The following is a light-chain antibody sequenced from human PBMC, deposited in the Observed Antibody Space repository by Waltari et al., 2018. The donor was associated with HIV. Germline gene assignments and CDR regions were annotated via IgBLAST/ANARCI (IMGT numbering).Light chain of an antibody. V-gene: IGKV2-24*01. Sequence: DTVMTQTPLSLTVTLGQPASISCRSDQSLVHSDGRTYLSWHHQRPGQPPRLLIYQVSKRFAGVPYRFSGSGAGTDFTLKISRVEADDVGVYYCMQRTHIPHTFGRGTKLEV. J-gene: IGKJ2*01. CDR1: QSLVHSDGRTY. CDR2: QVS. CDR3: MQRTHIPHT.